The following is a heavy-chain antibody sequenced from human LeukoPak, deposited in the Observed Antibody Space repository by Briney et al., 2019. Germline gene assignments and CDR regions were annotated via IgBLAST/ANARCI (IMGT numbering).Heavy chain of an antibody. CDR3: AKEGNVRLLNWFDP. Sequence: GGSLRLSCAASGLTFSSYGMHWVRQAPGKGLEWVAFISYDGSNKYYADSVKGRFTISRDNSKNTLYLQMNSLRAEDTAVYYCAKEGNVRLLNWFDPWGQGTLVTVSS. CDR2: ISYDGSNK. D-gene: IGHD6-25*01. J-gene: IGHJ5*02. CDR1: GLTFSSYG. V-gene: IGHV3-30*18.